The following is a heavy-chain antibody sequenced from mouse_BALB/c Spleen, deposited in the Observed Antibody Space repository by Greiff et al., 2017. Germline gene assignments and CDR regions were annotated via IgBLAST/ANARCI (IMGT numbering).Heavy chain of an antibody. CDR1: GFNITDYY. Sequence: EVQLQESGAELVRSGASVKLSCTASGFNITDYYMHWVKQRPEQGLEWIGWIDPENGDTEYAPKFQGKATMTADTSSNTAYLQLSSLTSEDTAVYYCNACCTTATDYFDYWGQGTTLTVSS. D-gene: IGHD1-2*01. J-gene: IGHJ2*01. CDR3: NACCTTATDYFDY. CDR2: IDPENGDT. V-gene: IGHV14-4*02.